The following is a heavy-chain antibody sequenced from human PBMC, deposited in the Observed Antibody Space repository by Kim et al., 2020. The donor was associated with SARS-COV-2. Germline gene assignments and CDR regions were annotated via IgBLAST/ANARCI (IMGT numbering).Heavy chain of an antibody. V-gene: IGHV1-46*01. J-gene: IGHJ6*02. CDR2: INPSGHST. CDR3: AREDYYDSSGYYYYYGMDV. D-gene: IGHD3-22*01. Sequence: ASVKVSCKASGYTFTNYYMHWVRQAPGQGLEWLGKINPSGHSTSYAQKFQGRVTMTRDTSTSTVYMELSILRSEDTAVYYCAREDYYDSSGYYYYYGMDVWGQGTTVTVSS. CDR1: GYTFTNYY.